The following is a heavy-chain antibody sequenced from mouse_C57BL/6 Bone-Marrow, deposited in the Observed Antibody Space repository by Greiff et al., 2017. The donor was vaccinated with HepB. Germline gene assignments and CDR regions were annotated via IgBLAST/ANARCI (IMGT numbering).Heavy chain of an antibody. Sequence: QVQLQQPGAELVMPGASVKLSCKASGYTFTSYWMHWVKQRPGQGLEWIGEIDPTDSYTNYNQKFKGKSTLTVDKYTSTAYMQLSSLTSEDSAVYYGARKYSSNYGGAMDYWGQGTSVTVSS. J-gene: IGHJ4*01. D-gene: IGHD2-5*01. CDR3: ARKYSSNYGGAMDY. V-gene: IGHV1-69*01. CDR1: GYTFTSYW. CDR2: IDPTDSYT.